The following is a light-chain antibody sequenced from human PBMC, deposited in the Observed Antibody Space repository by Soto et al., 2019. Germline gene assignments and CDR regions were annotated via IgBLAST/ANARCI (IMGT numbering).Light chain of an antibody. Sequence: ILLTQSPGTLSLSTGERATLPCRARQSVSSSYLAWYQQKPGQAPRLLIYGASSRATGIPDRFSGSGSGTDFTLTISRLEPEDFAVYYCQQYGSSPRITFGQGTRLEIK. J-gene: IGKJ5*01. CDR2: GAS. V-gene: IGKV3-20*01. CDR1: QSVSSSY. CDR3: QQYGSSPRIT.